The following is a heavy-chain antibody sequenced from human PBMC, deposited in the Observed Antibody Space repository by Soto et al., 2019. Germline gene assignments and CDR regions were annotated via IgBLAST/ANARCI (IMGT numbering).Heavy chain of an antibody. Sequence: VPLVESGGGLVKPGGSLRLSCAASGFTFSDYYMSWIRQAPGKGLEWVSYISSSGRTIYYADSVKGRFTISRDNAKNSLYLQMNSLRAEDTAVYYCARQKAWTGEWLSLYAPGMDVWGQGTTVTVSS. D-gene: IGHD3-22*01. J-gene: IGHJ6*02. CDR2: ISSSGRTI. CDR1: GFTFSDYY. CDR3: ARQKAWTGEWLSLYAPGMDV. V-gene: IGHV3-11*01.